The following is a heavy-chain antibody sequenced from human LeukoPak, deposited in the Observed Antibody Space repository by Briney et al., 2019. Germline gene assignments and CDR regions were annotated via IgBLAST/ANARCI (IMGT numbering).Heavy chain of an antibody. J-gene: IGHJ6*02. CDR1: GGSISTYY. D-gene: IGHD3-3*01. V-gene: IGHV4-59*01. CDR2: IYYSGST. Sequence: SETLCLTCTVSGGSISTYYWNWIRQPPGKGLEWIGNIYYSGSTNYNPSLKSRVTILVDTSKNQFSLKLSSVTAADTAVYYCARGSGHYTGDYGMDVWGQGTTVTVSS. CDR3: ARGSGHYTGDYGMDV.